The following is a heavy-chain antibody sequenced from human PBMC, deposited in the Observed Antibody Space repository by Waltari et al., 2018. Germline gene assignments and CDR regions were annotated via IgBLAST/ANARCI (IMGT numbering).Heavy chain of an antibody. CDR3: ARSPTYYGSGTYYLRPQYYFDY. Sequence: QVQLQESGPGLVKPSQTLSLTCTVSGGSISSGGYYWTWLRQTPGKGLEWIGYIYYSGSTSFNPSLKSRLTISLDTSNNQFSLRLTSVTAADTAVYYCARSPTYYGSGTYYLRPQYYFDYWGQGTLVTVSS. CDR1: GGSISSGGYY. V-gene: IGHV4-31*03. CDR2: IYYSGST. J-gene: IGHJ4*02. D-gene: IGHD3-10*01.